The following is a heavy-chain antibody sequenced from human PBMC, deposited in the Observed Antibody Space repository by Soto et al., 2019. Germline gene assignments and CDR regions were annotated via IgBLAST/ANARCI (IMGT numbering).Heavy chain of an antibody. V-gene: IGHV3-30*18. J-gene: IGHJ4*02. CDR1: GFTFSSFG. Sequence: QVQLVDSGGGVVQPGRSLRLSCAASGFTFSSFGMHWVRQAPAKGLEWVAVISYDGSNKYYADSVKGRFTISRDNSKNTLYLQMNGLRAEDTAVYYCAKVMGVRGVTSGADYWGQGTLVTVSS. CDR3: AKVMGVRGVTSGADY. CDR2: ISYDGSNK. D-gene: IGHD3-10*01.